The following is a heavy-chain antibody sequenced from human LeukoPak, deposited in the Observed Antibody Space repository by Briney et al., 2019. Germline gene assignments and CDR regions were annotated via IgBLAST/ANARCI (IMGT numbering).Heavy chain of an antibody. V-gene: IGHV3-48*01. J-gene: IGHJ4*02. CDR1: GFTFSSYS. D-gene: IGHD3-10*01. CDR3: AKALHEGRGAYPIYYFDY. CDR2: ISSSSSTI. Sequence: GGSLRLSCAASGFTFSSYSMNWVRQAPGKGLEWVSYISSSSSTIYYADSVKGRFTISRDNSKNTLYLQMNSLRAEDTAVYYCAKALHEGRGAYPIYYFDYWGQGTLVTVSS.